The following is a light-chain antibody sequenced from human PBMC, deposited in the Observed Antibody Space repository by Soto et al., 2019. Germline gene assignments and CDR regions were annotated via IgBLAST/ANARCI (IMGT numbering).Light chain of an antibody. CDR3: CSYAGSGTFPYV. V-gene: IGLV2-23*02. J-gene: IGLJ1*01. Sequence: QSALTQPASVSGSPGQAITISCTGTSSDGGSFNLVSWYQQHPGKAPKLMIYEVSKRPSGVYNRSSGSKSANTASLTISGLQAEDEADYYSCSYAGSGTFPYVFGTGTKVTVL. CDR1: SSDGGSFNL. CDR2: EVS.